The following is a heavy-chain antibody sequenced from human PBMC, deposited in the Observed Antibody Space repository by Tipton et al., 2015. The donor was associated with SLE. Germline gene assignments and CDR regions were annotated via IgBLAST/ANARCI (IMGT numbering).Heavy chain of an antibody. D-gene: IGHD7-27*01. CDR1: GYTFSYHA. CDR2: INTITGDP. Sequence: QVQLVQSGSELKKPGASVKVSCKASGYTFSYHAMNWVRQAPGHGLEWMGWINTITGDPTYAQDFTGRFVFSFDTSVSTAYLQITGLKAEDTAVYFCARDGEGNYGYFDLWGRGSLVPVSS. CDR3: ARDGEGNYGYFDL. V-gene: IGHV7-4-1*02. J-gene: IGHJ2*01.